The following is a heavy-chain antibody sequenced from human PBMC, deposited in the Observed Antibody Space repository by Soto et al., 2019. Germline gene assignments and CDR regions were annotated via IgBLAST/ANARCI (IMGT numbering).Heavy chain of an antibody. CDR1: GFTFSSYW. V-gene: IGHV3-7*03. D-gene: IGHD3-9*01. CDR3: ARVQSRRSYYDILTGYQNWFDP. Sequence: GSLRLSCAASGFTFSSYWMSWVRQAPGKGLEWVANIKQDGSEKYYVDSVKGRFTISRDNAKNSLYLQMNSLRAEDTAVYYCARVQSRRSYYDILTGYQNWFDPWGQGTLVTVSS. J-gene: IGHJ5*02. CDR2: IKQDGSEK.